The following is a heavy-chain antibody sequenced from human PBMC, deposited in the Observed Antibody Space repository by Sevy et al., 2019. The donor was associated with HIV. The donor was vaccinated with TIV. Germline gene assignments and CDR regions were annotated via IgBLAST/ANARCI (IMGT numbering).Heavy chain of an antibody. V-gene: IGHV4-59*08. CDR3: AGENAWGRGYS. Sequence: SETLSLTCTVSGGSITSLYWNWIRQPPGKGLEWIANIYYNGHINYNPSLKSRVPLSLDTSKNQFPLRLSSVTAADTDMYYCAGENAWGRGYSWGQGTLVTVSS. D-gene: IGHD1-26*01. CDR1: GGSITSLY. CDR2: IYYNGHI. J-gene: IGHJ4*02.